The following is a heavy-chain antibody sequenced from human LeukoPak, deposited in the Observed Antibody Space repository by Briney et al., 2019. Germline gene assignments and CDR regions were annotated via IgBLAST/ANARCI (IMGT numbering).Heavy chain of an antibody. CDR1: GGSFSGYY. J-gene: IGHJ6*02. Sequence: SETLSLTCAVYGGSFSGYYWSWIRQPPGKGLEWIGEINHSGSTYYNPSLKSRVTISVDTSKNQFSLKLSSVTAADTAVYYCARGPVAATRWAAYYYYYGMDVWGQGTTVTVSS. D-gene: IGHD2-15*01. V-gene: IGHV4-34*01. CDR2: INHSGST. CDR3: ARGPVAATRWAAYYYYYGMDV.